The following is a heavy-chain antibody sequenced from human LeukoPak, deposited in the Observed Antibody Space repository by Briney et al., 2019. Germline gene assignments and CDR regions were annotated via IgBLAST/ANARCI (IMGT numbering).Heavy chain of an antibody. CDR1: GFTFSSYG. J-gene: IGHJ4*02. D-gene: IGHD3-10*01. Sequence: GRSLRLSCAASGFTFSSYGMHWVRQAPGKGLEWVAVISYDGSNKYYADSVKGRFTISRDNSKNTLYLQMNSLRAEDTAVYYCAKDNSGIRSGSYYSQIDYWGQGTLVTVSS. CDR2: ISYDGSNK. V-gene: IGHV3-30*18. CDR3: AKDNSGIRSGSYYSQIDY.